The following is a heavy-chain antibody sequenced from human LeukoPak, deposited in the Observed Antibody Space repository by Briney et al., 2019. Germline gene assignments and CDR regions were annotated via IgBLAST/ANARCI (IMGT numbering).Heavy chain of an antibody. CDR2: IYPDGGT. J-gene: IGHJ3*02. CDR1: VFXVSNYY. Sequence: GGSLRLSCSASVFXVSNYYMNWVRQAPGKGLEWVSLIYPDGGTKFADSVKGRFTISRDNSKNTLYLQMNSLRVEDTAVYYCARDLGMTSHLDAFDIWGQGTMVTVSS. D-gene: IGHD1-26*01. CDR3: ARDLGMTSHLDAFDI. V-gene: IGHV3-53*01.